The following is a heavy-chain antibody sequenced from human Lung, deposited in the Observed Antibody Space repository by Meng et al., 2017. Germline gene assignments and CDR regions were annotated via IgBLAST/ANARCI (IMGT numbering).Heavy chain of an antibody. D-gene: IGHD4-11*01. CDR3: ARGPTTMAHDFDY. CDR1: GGSFSEYY. J-gene: IGHJ4*02. V-gene: IGHV4-34*01. Sequence: VELQGVGAGLLKPSETLSLPCVGSGGSFSEYYWSWIRQPPGKGLEWIGEINHSGSTNYNPSLESRATISVDTSQNNLSLKLSSVTAADSAAYYCARGPTTMAHDFDYWGQGTLVTVSS. CDR2: INHSGST.